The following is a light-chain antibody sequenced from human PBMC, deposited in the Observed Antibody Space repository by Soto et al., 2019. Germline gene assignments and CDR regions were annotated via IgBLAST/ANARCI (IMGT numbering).Light chain of an antibody. J-gene: IGKJ2*01. V-gene: IGKV1-5*03. CDR1: QSISSW. Sequence: DIQMTQSPSTLSASVGDRVTITCRASQSISSWLAWYQQKPGKAPKLLIYKASSLESGVPSRFSGSGTGTEFTLTISSLQPDDFATYYCQQYNSYPYTFGQGTKLEIK. CDR3: QQYNSYPYT. CDR2: KAS.